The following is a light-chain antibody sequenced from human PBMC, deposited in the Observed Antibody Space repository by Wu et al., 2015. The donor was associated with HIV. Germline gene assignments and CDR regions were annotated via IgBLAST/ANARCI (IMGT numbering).Light chain of an antibody. V-gene: IGKV3-15*01. J-gene: IGKJ3*01. Sequence: EVVLTQSPATLSLSTGERATLSCRTSQSLGNSVGWYQQIPGQPPRLLIYGASTRATGVPARFSGSGSGTEFTLTISSLQSEDFAIHFCQQYNNWPPTFGPGTKVDIK. CDR2: GAS. CDR1: QSLGNS. CDR3: QQYNNWPPT.